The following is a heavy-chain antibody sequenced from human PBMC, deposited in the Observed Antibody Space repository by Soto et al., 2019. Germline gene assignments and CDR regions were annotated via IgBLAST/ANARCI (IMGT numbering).Heavy chain of an antibody. V-gene: IGHV3-30*18. CDR2: ISYDGSNK. J-gene: IGHJ4*02. CDR3: AKVASSTVTSYFDY. D-gene: IGHD4-17*01. CDR1: GFTFSSYG. Sequence: GGSLRLSCAASGFTFSSYGMHWVRQAPGKGLEWVAVISYDGSNKYYADSVKGRFTISRDNSKNTLYLQMNSLRAEDTAVYYCAKVASSTVTSYFDYWGQGTLVTVSS.